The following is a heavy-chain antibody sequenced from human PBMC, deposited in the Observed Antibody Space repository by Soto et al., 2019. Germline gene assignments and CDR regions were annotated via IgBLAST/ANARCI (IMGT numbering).Heavy chain of an antibody. J-gene: IGHJ4*02. V-gene: IGHV3-30-3*01. CDR2: ISYDGSNK. CDR1: GFTFSSYA. CDR3: ARARSVAAANHFYDY. D-gene: IGHD2-2*01. Sequence: QVQLVESGGGVVQPGRSLRLSCAASGFTFSSYAMHWVRQAPGKGLEWVAVISYDGSNKYYADSVKGRFTISRDNSKNTLYLQMNSLRAEDTAVYYCARARSVAAANHFYDYWGQGTLVTVSS.